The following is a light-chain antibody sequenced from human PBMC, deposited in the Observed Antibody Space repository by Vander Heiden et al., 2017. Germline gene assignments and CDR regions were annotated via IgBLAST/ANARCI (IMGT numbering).Light chain of an antibody. CDR3: AAWDDSLSGPV. CDR2: RNN. J-gene: IGLJ3*02. V-gene: IGLV1-47*01. CDR1: SSNIGSNS. Sequence: QSVLTHPPSASGTPGQRVTISCSGSSSNIGSNSVYWYQQLPGTAPKLLIYRNNQRPSGVPDRFSGSKSGTSASLAISGLRSEDEADYYCAAWDDSLSGPVFGGGTKLTVL.